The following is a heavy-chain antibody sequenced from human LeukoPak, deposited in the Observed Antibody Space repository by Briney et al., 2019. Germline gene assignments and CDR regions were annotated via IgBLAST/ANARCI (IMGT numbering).Heavy chain of an antibody. CDR3: ARCWAYCSSTSCYPPKNAFDI. Sequence: SETLSLTCTVSGGSISSSSYYWGWIRQPPGKGLEWTGGIYYSGSTYYNPSLKSRVTISVDTSKNQFSLKLSSVTAADTAVYYCARCWAYCSSTSCYPPKNAFDIWGQGTMLTVSS. V-gene: IGHV4-39*01. CDR1: GGSISSSSYY. D-gene: IGHD2-2*01. CDR2: IYYSGST. J-gene: IGHJ3*02.